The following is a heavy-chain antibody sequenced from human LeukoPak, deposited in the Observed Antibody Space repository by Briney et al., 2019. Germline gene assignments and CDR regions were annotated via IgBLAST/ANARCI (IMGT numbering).Heavy chain of an antibody. D-gene: IGHD5-12*01. CDR1: GYSFTSYW. CDR3: ARQVSGYSGYDHAFDI. J-gene: IGHJ3*02. Sequence: GESLKISCKGSGYSFTSYWIGWVRQIPGKGLEWMGIIYPGDSDTRYSPSFQGQVTISADKSISTAYLQWSSLKASDTAMYYCARQVSGYSGYDHAFDIWGQGTMVTVSS. CDR2: IYPGDSDT. V-gene: IGHV5-51*01.